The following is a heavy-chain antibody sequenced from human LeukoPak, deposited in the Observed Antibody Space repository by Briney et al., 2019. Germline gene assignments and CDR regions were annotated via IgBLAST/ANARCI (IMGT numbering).Heavy chain of an antibody. D-gene: IGHD4-17*01. CDR3: VKDRYGDIDY. Sequence: PGGSLRLSCAASGFTFRTYGMHWVRQAPGKGLEWVSVIFHDGINKYYADSVKGRFAISRDNSNNTLHLQMNSLRVEDTAVYYCVKDRYGDIDYWGQGTLVTVSS. CDR2: IFHDGINK. J-gene: IGHJ4*02. CDR1: GFTFRTYG. V-gene: IGHV3-30*18.